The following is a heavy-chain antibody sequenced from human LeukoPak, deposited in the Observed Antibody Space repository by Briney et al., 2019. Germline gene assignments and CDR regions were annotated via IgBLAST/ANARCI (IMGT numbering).Heavy chain of an antibody. J-gene: IGHJ4*02. CDR2: IWYDGSNK. CDR1: GFTFSSYG. CDR3: ARDHYCDSSGGDY. D-gene: IGHD3-22*01. Sequence: GGSLRLSCAASGFTFSSYGMHWVRQAPGKGLEWVAVIWYDGSNKYYADSVKGRFTISRDNSKNTLYLQMNSLRAEDTAVYYCARDHYCDSSGGDYWGQGTLVTVSS. V-gene: IGHV3-33*01.